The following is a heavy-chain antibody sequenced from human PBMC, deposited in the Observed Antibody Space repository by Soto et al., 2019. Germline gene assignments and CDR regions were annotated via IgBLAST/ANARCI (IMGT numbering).Heavy chain of an antibody. V-gene: IGHV3-48*02. Sequence: PGGSLRLSCAVSGFTFSSHSMNWVRQAPGKGLEWVSYISGASKTIYYADSLKGRFTISRDNAKNSLYLQMNSLRDEDTAVYYCARDGRQGYDMDVWGQGTKVTVSS. CDR1: GFTFSSHS. CDR3: ARDGRQGYDMDV. CDR2: ISGASKTI. J-gene: IGHJ6*02.